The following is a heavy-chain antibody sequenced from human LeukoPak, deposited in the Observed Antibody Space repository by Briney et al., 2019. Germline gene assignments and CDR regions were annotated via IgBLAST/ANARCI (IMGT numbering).Heavy chain of an antibody. J-gene: IGHJ4*02. CDR2: ISYDGSNK. Sequence: PGGSLRLSCAASGFTFSSYGMHWVRQAPGKGLEWVAVISYDGSNKYYADSVKGRFTISRDNSKNTLYLQMNSLRAEDTAVYYCAKFPARRGYYFDYWGQGTLVTVSS. CDR3: AKFPARRGYYFDY. D-gene: IGHD3-10*01. CDR1: GFTFSSYG. V-gene: IGHV3-30*18.